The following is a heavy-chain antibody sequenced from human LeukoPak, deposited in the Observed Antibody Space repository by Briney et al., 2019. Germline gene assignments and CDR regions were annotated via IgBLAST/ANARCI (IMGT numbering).Heavy chain of an antibody. CDR2: IYSGGST. CDR3: ARGPTMYGMDV. J-gene: IGHJ6*02. Sequence: GGSLTLSCAASGFTFSSYAMSWVRQAPGKGLEWVSVIYSGGSTYYKDSVKGRFTISRDNSKNTLYLQINSLTVEDTAIYYCARGPTMYGMDVWGQGTTVTVSS. CDR1: GFTFSSYA. V-gene: IGHV3-53*01.